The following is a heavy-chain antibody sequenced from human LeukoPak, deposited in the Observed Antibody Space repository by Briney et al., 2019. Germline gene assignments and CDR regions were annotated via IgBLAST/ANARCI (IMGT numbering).Heavy chain of an antibody. CDR2: ITWNTVTV. CDR1: GFTFDGYG. J-gene: IGHJ4*02. V-gene: IGHV3-9*01. D-gene: IGHD1-26*01. Sequence: GGSLRLSCAASGFTFDGYGMNWVRQVPGQGLEWVASITWNTVTVAYADSVKGRFTISRDNAKNFLYLQMNSLEVEDTALYYCVKSGSPPHWGQGILVTVSS. CDR3: VKSGSPPH.